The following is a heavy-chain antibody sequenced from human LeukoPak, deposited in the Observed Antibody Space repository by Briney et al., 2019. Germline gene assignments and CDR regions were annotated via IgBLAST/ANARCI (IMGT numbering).Heavy chain of an antibody. CDR2: IKHSGST. CDR3: ARNKLGYCSGGSCSGFAP. D-gene: IGHD2-15*01. V-gene: IGHV4-34*01. Sequence: SETLSLTCAVDGGSVSGGYCSWIRQPPGKWREWIGEIKHSGSTNYKPSLKSRVTISVETSKNQFSLQLSSVTAADTAVYYCARNKLGYCSGGSCSGFAPWGQGTLVTVSS. CDR1: GGSVSGGY. J-gene: IGHJ5*02.